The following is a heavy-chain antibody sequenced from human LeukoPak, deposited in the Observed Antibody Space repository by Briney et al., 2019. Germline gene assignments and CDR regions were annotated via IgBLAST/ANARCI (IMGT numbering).Heavy chain of an antibody. CDR2: ISPHSGVT. CDR1: GYTFTRCS. D-gene: IGHD5-12*01. V-gene: IGHV1-2*02. Sequence: ASVKVSCKASGYTFTRCSMHWVRQAPGQGLEWMGWISPHSGVTNYAQKFQGRVTMTWDTSISTAYMELSRLTSDDTAVYYCARELRGSGYDLFDYWGQGTLVTVSS. CDR3: ARELRGSGYDLFDY. J-gene: IGHJ4*02.